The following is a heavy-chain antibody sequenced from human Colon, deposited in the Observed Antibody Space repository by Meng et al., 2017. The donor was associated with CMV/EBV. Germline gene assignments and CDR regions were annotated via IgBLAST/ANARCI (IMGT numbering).Heavy chain of an antibody. CDR2: IFSGGSP. V-gene: IGHV4-59*01. CDR1: GDSIRSYY. CDR3: ARDFSSYFDY. D-gene: IGHD6-13*01. Sequence: SETLSLTCTVSGDSIRSYYWTWIRQSPGRGLEFIGHIFSGGSPNYNPSLNSRGTITQDIFKNQFSLKLTSVTAADTATYYCARDFSSYFDYWGQGILVTVSS. J-gene: IGHJ4*02.